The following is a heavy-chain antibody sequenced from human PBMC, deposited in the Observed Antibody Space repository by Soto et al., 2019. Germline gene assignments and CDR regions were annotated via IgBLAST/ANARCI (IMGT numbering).Heavy chain of an antibody. CDR1: GGSICSGDYY. V-gene: IGHV4-30-4*01. J-gene: IGHJ6*02. Sequence: QVQLQESGPGLVKPSQTLSLTCTVSGGSICSGDYYWSWIRQPPGKGLEWIGYIYYSGSTYYNPSLKSRVTISVDTSKNQFSLKLNSVTVADTAVYYCARDTAAGTHYYYGMDVWGQWTTVTVSS. CDR3: ARDTAAGTHYYYGMDV. D-gene: IGHD6-13*01. CDR2: IYYSGST.